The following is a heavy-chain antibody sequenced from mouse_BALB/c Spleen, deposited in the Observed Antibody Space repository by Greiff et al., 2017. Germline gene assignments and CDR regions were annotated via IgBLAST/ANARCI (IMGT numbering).Heavy chain of an antibody. CDR1: GYTFTSYT. Sequence: VQLQQSGAELARPGASVKMSCKASGYTFTSYTMHWVKQRPGQGLEWIGYINPSSGYTNYNQKFKDKATLTADKSSSTAYMQLSSLTSEDSAVYYGARSGGYDVFYYAMDYWGQGTSVTVSS. CDR2: INPSSGYT. V-gene: IGHV1-4*01. D-gene: IGHD2-2*01. J-gene: IGHJ4*01. CDR3: ARSGGYDVFYYAMDY.